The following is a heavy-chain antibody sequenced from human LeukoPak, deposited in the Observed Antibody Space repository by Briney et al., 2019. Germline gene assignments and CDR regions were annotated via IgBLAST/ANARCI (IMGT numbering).Heavy chain of an antibody. V-gene: IGHV3-48*04. CDR2: ISSSSSTI. D-gene: IGHD6-19*01. CDR3: ARDALGSGWYRGWFDP. J-gene: IGHJ5*02. Sequence: GGSLRLSCAASGFTFSSYSMNWVRQAPGKGLEWVSYISSSSSTIYYADSVKGRFTISRDNAKNSLYLQMNSLRAEDTAVYYCARDALGSGWYRGWFDPWGQGTLVTVSS. CDR1: GFTFSSYS.